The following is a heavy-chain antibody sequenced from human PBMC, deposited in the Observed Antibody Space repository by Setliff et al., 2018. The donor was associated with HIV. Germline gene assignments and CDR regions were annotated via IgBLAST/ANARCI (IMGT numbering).Heavy chain of an antibody. CDR2: IYHSGIT. Sequence: SETLSLTCAVSGYYISSGYYWAWIRQPPGKGLEWIGSIYHSGITYYNPSLKSRVTISVDTSKNQFSLKVSSVTVADTAVYYCARDRVGSRHDAFEIWGQGTMVTVSS. CDR1: GYYISSGYY. D-gene: IGHD1-26*01. V-gene: IGHV4-38-2*02. J-gene: IGHJ3*02. CDR3: ARDRVGSRHDAFEI.